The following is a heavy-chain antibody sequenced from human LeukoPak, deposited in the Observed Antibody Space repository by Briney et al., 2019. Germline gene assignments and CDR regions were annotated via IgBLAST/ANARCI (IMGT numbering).Heavy chain of an antibody. CDR2: INPSGGST. Sequence: ASVKVSCKASGYTFTSYYMHWVRQAPGQGLEWMGIINPSGGSTSYAQKLQGRVTMTTDTSTSTAYMELRSLRSDDTAVYYCARFNYDYVWGSYRILVDYWGQGTLVTVSS. CDR1: GYTFTSYY. CDR3: ARFNYDYVWGSYRILVDY. V-gene: IGHV1-46*01. D-gene: IGHD3-16*02. J-gene: IGHJ4*02.